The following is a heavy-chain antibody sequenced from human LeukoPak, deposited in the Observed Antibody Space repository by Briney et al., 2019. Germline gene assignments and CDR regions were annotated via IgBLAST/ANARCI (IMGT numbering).Heavy chain of an antibody. CDR1: GFTFSSYA. J-gene: IGHJ4*02. CDR3: ARRRSTVDY. V-gene: IGHV3-30*04. D-gene: IGHD1-26*01. Sequence: GGSLRLSCAASGFTFSSYAMHWVRQAPGKGLEWVALISCDGSNKYYADSVKGRFTISRDNSKNTLYLQMNSLRAEDTAVYYCARRRSTVDYWGQGTLVTVSS. CDR2: ISCDGSNK.